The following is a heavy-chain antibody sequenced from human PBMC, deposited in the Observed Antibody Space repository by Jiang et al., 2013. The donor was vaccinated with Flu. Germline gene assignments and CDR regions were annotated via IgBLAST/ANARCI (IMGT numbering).Heavy chain of an antibody. CDR2: IYYSGST. Sequence: PGLVKPSETLSLTCTVSGGSISSSSYYWGWIRQPPGKGLEWIGSIYYSGSTYYNPSLKSRVTISVDTSKNQFSLKLSSVTAADTAVYYCARLHVDTMYFGYRGQGTLVTVSS. J-gene: IGHJ4*02. V-gene: IGHV4-39*01. CDR1: GGSISSSSYY. CDR3: ARLHVDTMYFGY. D-gene: IGHD3-10*01.